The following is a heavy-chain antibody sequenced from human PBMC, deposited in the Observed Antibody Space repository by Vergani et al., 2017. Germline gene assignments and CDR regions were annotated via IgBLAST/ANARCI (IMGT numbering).Heavy chain of an antibody. CDR3: AKLADSSGDYYHLALLG. V-gene: IGHV3-23*01. J-gene: IGHJ4*02. CDR1: GFTFSSYA. Sequence: EVQLLESGGGLVQPGGSLRLSCAASGFTFSSYAMSWVRQAPGKGLEWVSAISGSGGSTYYADSVKGRFTISRDNSKNTLYLQMNSLRAEDTAVYYCAKLADSSGDYYHLALLGWGQGTLVTVSS. D-gene: IGHD3-22*01. CDR2: ISGSGGST.